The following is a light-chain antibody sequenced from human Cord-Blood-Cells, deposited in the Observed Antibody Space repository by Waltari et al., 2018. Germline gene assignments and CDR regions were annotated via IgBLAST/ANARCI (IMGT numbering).Light chain of an antibody. Sequence: NFMLTQPHSVSESPGKTVTISSTRSSGSIASNYVQWYQQRPGSSPTTVIYEDNQRPSGVPDRFSGSIDSSSNSAYLTISGLKTEDEADYYCQSYDSSNQVFGGGTKLTVL. J-gene: IGLJ3*02. CDR3: QSYDSSNQV. V-gene: IGLV6-57*01. CDR2: EDN. CDR1: SGSIASNY.